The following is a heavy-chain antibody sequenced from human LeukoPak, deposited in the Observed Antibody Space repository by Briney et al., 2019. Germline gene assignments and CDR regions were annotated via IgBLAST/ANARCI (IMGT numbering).Heavy chain of an antibody. D-gene: IGHD3-22*01. Sequence: PGGSLRLSCAASGFTVSSNYMSWVRQAPGKGLEWVSVIYSGGSTYYADSVKGRFTISRDNSKNTLYLQMNSLRAEDTAVYYCAKEGYYYDSSGYNYYYGMDVWGQGTTVTVSS. J-gene: IGHJ6*02. CDR3: AKEGYYYDSSGYNYYYGMDV. CDR1: GFTVSSNY. V-gene: IGHV3-66*02. CDR2: IYSGGST.